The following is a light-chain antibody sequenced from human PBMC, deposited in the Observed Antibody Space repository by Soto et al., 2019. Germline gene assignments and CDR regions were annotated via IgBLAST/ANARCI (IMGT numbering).Light chain of an antibody. CDR3: QHRTNWPPWT. CDR2: KAS. Sequence: DIQMTQSPSTLSASVGDRVTITCRASQSISSWLAWYQQKPGKAPKLLIYKASSLESGVPSRFSGSGSGTDFTLTISSLEPEDFAVYYCQHRTNWPPWTFSQGTKVDIK. CDR1: QSISSW. V-gene: IGKV1-5*03. J-gene: IGKJ1*01.